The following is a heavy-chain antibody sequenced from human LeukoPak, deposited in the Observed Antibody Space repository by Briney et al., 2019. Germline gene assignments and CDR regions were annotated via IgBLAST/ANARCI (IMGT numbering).Heavy chain of an antibody. J-gene: IGHJ6*03. CDR3: ARVSTPRINYYYYMDV. CDR2: IYYSGST. V-gene: IGHV4-39*07. CDR1: GDSMSSSHYC. Sequence: SETLSLTCTVSGDSMSSSHYCWGWIRQPPGKGLEWIGSIYYSGSTYYNPSLKSRVTISVDTSKNQFSLKLSSVTAADTAVYYCARVSTPRINYYYYMDVWGKGTTVTVSS. D-gene: IGHD3-10*01.